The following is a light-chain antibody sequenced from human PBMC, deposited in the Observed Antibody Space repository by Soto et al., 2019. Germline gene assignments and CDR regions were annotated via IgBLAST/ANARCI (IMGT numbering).Light chain of an antibody. J-gene: IGKJ2*01. V-gene: IGKV3-20*01. CDR3: QQYGSSPPKT. Sequence: EIVLTQSPGTLSLSPGETATLSCRASQSIANTFLAWYQQKPAQAPRLLISGASSRATGIPDRFSGSGSGTDFTLTISRLEPEDFAVYYCQQYGSSPPKTFGQGTKLEI. CDR1: QSIANTF. CDR2: GAS.